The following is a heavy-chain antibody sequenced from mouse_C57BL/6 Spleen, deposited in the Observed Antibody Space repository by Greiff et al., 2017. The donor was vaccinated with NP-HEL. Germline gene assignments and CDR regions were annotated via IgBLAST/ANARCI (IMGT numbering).Heavy chain of an antibody. J-gene: IGHJ2*01. CDR3: ARGYYGSSFDFDY. V-gene: IGHV1-18*01. CDR1: GYTFTDYN. Sequence: VQLQQSGPELVKPGASVKIPCKASGYTFTDYNMDWVKQSHGKSLEWIGDINPNNGGTIYNQKFKGKATLTVDKSSSTAYMELRSLTSEDTAVYYCARGYYGSSFDFDYWGQGTTLTVSS. D-gene: IGHD1-1*01. CDR2: INPNNGGT.